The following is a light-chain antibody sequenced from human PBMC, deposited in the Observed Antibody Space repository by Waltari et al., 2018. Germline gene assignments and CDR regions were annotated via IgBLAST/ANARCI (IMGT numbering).Light chain of an antibody. CDR2: WAS. J-gene: IGKJ4*01. CDR1: QSVLYSSNNKNY. CDR3: QQYYSTPLT. V-gene: IGKV4-1*01. Sequence: DIVMTQSPDSLAVSLGERATINCKSSQSVLYSSNNKNYFAWYQQKPGQPPKLLIYWASTRESGVPERFSGSGSGTDFTLTISSLQAEDGAVYYCQQYYSTPLTFGGGTKVEIK.